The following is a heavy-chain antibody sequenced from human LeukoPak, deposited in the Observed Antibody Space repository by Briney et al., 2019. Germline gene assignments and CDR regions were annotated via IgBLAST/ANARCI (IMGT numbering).Heavy chain of an antibody. V-gene: IGHV3-74*03. CDR1: RFTLSSYW. J-gene: IGHJ3*02. CDR2: IKTDGSGT. CDR3: ARDEGSVNPHKRGFDM. D-gene: IGHD4-17*01. Sequence: GRSLRLSCAASRFTLSSYWMHCVRQAPRKGLFCVSSIKTDGSGTLYADTVKGRFTISRDNAKKTLYLQMNSLRAEDTAVYYCARDEGSVNPHKRGFDMWGQGTMVTVSS.